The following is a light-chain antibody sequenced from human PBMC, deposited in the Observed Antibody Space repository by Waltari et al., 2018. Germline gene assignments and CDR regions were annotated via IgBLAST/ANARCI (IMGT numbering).Light chain of an antibody. J-gene: IGKJ2*01. Sequence: EIVLTQSPGTLSLSPGESATLSCRARQSVSGRSLAWYQQRPGQSPRLLIPRASSRATGIPDRFSGSGSGTDFTLTISRLEPEDFAVYYCQQYGDSPPYTFGQGTKLEIK. CDR3: QQYGDSPPYT. V-gene: IGKV3-20*01. CDR2: RAS. CDR1: QSVSGRS.